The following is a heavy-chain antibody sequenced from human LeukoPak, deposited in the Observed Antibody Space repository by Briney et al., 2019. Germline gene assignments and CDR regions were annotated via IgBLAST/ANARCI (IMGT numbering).Heavy chain of an antibody. CDR3: ARGSGGYMFDP. D-gene: IGHD5-24*01. J-gene: IGHJ5*02. V-gene: IGHV4-59*01. CDR1: GGSIRNYH. CDR2: IYNSGTT. Sequence: SETLSLTCTVSGGSIRNYHWTWIRQPPGKGLEYIGYIYNSGTTFYNPSLKSRVAISLDTSKKQFSLKLSSVTAADTAVYYCARGSGGYMFDPWGQGTLVTVSS.